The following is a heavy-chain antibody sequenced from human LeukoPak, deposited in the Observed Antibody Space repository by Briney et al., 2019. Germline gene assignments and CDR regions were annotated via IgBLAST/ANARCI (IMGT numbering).Heavy chain of an antibody. J-gene: IGHJ6*02. V-gene: IGHV3-33*01. D-gene: IGHD3-22*01. Sequence: PGMSLRLSCAASGFTFSSNGMHWVRQAPGKGLEWVAAIWYDGSKEYYADSVKGRFSISRDNSRNTLFLQMNSLRAEDTAVYYCAGVGSGYYYYYYGMDVWGQGTTVTVSS. CDR3: AGVGSGYYYYYYGMDV. CDR2: IWYDGSKE. CDR1: GFTFSSNG.